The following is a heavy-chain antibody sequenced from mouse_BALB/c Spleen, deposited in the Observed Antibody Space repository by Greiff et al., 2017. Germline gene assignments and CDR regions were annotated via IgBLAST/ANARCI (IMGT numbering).Heavy chain of an antibody. CDR2: IDPSDSYT. CDR1: GYTFTSYW. CDR3: ARRYFDV. V-gene: IGHV1-69*02. J-gene: IGHJ1*01. Sequence: QVQLQQPGAELVKPGASVKLSCKASGYTFTSYWMHWVKQRPGQGLEWIGEIDPSDSYTNYNQKFKGKATLTVDKSSSTAYMQLSSLTSEDSAVYYCARRYFDVWGAGTTVTVSS.